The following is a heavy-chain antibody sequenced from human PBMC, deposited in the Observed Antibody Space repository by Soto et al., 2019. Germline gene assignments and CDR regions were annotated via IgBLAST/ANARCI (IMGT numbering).Heavy chain of an antibody. Sequence: PGGSLRLSCAASGFILSKAWMAWVRQAPGKGPEWVGRVENKDSGGTTEYSSSVIGRFSISRDDSTNTLYLQMNSLKTEDTAVYYCATEGGYSGSNFFGAYWGQGTLVTVSS. CDR1: GFILSKAW. V-gene: IGHV3-15*04. CDR2: VENKDSGGTT. J-gene: IGHJ4*02. CDR3: ATEGGYSGSNFFGAY. D-gene: IGHD5-18*01.